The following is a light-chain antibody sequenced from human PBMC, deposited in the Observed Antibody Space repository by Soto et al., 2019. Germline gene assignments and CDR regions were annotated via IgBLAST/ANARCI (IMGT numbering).Light chain of an antibody. CDR2: GAS. V-gene: IGKV3-20*01. Sequence: EIVLTQPPGTLSLSPGERATLSCRASQTVSSARLAWFQQKPGQAPRLLIYGASSRAPGIPDRFSGSGSETDFTLTITRLESEDFAVYSCHQYGSSPWTFGQGTKVDIK. CDR1: QTVSSAR. J-gene: IGKJ1*01. CDR3: HQYGSSPWT.